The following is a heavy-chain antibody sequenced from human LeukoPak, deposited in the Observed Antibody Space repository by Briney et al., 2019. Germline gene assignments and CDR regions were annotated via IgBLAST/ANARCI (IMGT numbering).Heavy chain of an antibody. Sequence: PGGSLRLSCAASGFTFSSYAMSWVRQAPEKGLEWVSTISGSGGDTYYADSVKGRFTISRDDSKNTLYLQMNSLRAEDTAVYYCARDDSSTDGSGSYFDLLDSWGQGTLVTVSS. CDR1: GFTFSSYA. D-gene: IGHD3-22*01. V-gene: IGHV3-23*01. CDR2: ISGSGGDT. CDR3: ARDDSSTDGSGSYFDLLDS. J-gene: IGHJ4*02.